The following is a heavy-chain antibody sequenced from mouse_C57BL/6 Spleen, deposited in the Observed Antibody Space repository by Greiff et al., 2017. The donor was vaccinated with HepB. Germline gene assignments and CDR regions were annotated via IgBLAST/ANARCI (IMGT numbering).Heavy chain of an antibody. CDR2: ILPGSGST. Sequence: VQLQQSGAELMKPGASVKLSCKATGYTFTGYWIEWVKQRPGHGLEWIGEILPGSGSTNYNEKFKGKATFTADTSSNTAYMQLSSLTTEDSAIYYWARGGAQATGGSWFAYWGQGTLVTVSA. CDR1: GYTFTGYW. D-gene: IGHD3-2*02. CDR3: ARGGAQATGGSWFAY. V-gene: IGHV1-9*01. J-gene: IGHJ3*01.